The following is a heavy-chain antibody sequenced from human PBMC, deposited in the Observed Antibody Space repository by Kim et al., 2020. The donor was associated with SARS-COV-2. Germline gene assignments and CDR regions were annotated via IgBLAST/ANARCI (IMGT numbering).Heavy chain of an antibody. CDR3: AKGPGLTGIGYYFDY. Sequence: GGSLRLSCAASGFTFDDYAMHWVRQAPGKGLEWVSGISWNSGSIGYADSVKGRFTISRDNAKNSLYLQMNSLRAEDTALYYCAKGPGLTGIGYYFDYWGQGTLVTVSS. CDR2: ISWNSGSI. CDR1: GFTFDDYA. J-gene: IGHJ4*02. V-gene: IGHV3-9*01. D-gene: IGHD3-9*01.